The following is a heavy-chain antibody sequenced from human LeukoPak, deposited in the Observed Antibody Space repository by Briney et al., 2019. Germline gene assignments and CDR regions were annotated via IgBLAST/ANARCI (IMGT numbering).Heavy chain of an antibody. Sequence: ASVKVSCKASGYTFTGYYMHWVRQAPGQGVEWMGWINPKSGGTNYAQKFQGRVTMTRDTSISTAYMELSRLRSDDTAVYYCARGGTIFGVVNDWGQGTLVTVSP. CDR1: GYTFTGYY. D-gene: IGHD3-3*01. CDR3: ARGGTIFGVVND. CDR2: INPKSGGT. V-gene: IGHV1-2*02. J-gene: IGHJ4*02.